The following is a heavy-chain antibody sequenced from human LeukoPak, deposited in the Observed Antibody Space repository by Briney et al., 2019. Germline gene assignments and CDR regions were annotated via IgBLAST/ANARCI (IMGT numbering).Heavy chain of an antibody. CDR3: ARGSGWYEKGFDY. Sequence: SVKVSCKASGGTFSSYAISWVRQAPGQGVEWMGRIIPILGIANYAQKFQGRVTITADKSTSTAYMELSSLRSEDTAVYYCARGSGWYEKGFDYWGQGTLVTVSS. CDR2: IIPILGIA. J-gene: IGHJ4*02. CDR1: GGTFSSYA. V-gene: IGHV1-69*04. D-gene: IGHD6-19*01.